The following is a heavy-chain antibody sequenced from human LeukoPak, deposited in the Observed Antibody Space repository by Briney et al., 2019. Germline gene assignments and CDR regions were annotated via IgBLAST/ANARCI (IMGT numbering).Heavy chain of an antibody. CDR1: GGTFSSYA. D-gene: IGHD6-6*01. CDR3: ARSANRYLTNSSSSHYYYYYMDV. Sequence: PGGSLRLSCAASGGTFSSYAISWVRQAPGQGLEWMGGIIPIFGTVNYAQKFQGRVTITTDESTSTAYMELSSLRSEDTAVYYCARSANRYLTNSSSSHYYYYYMDVWGKGTTVTVSS. J-gene: IGHJ6*03. CDR2: IIPIFGTV. V-gene: IGHV1-69*05.